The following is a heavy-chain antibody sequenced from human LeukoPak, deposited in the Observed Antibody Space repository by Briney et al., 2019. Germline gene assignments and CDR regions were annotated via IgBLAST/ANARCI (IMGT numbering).Heavy chain of an antibody. CDR3: AKEDNAAGMSYYFDY. CDR1: GFTFSNYA. Sequence: GGSLRLSCAASGFTFSNYAMSWVRQAPGKGLEWVSSISVGGDSTYYADSVKGRFTISRDNSRNTLFLQINSLRAGDTTIYYCAKEDNAAGMSYYFDYWGQGTLVTVSS. D-gene: IGHD6-13*01. CDR2: ISVGGDST. V-gene: IGHV3-23*01. J-gene: IGHJ4*02.